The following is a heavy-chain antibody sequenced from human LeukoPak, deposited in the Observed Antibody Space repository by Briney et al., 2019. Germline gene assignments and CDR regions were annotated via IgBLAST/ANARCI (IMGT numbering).Heavy chain of an antibody. D-gene: IGHD5-18*01. J-gene: IGHJ4*02. CDR1: GGTFSSYA. Sequence: ASVKVSCKASGGTFSSYAISWVRQAPGQGLEWMGGIIPIFGAANYAQKFQGRVTITADKSTSTAYMELSSLRSEDTAVYYCARARAVDTAMVPDYWGQGTLVAVSS. CDR2: IIPIFGAA. V-gene: IGHV1-69*06. CDR3: ARARAVDTAMVPDY.